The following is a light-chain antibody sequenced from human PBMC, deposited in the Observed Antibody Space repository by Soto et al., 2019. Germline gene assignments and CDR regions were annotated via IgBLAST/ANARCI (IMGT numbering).Light chain of an antibody. CDR1: QSVSSN. Sequence: DIVMTQSPATLSVAPGERVTFSCRASQSVSSNLAWYQQKPGQAPRVLIYRASIRATGISDRFSGSGSGTDFTLTISRLEPEDFAVYYCQHYGASPWTFGQGTKVDIK. CDR3: QHYGASPWT. V-gene: IGKV3-20*01. J-gene: IGKJ1*01. CDR2: RAS.